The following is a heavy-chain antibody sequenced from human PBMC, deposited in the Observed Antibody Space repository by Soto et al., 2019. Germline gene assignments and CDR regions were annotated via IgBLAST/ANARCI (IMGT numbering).Heavy chain of an antibody. CDR1: EFTVSSNY. CDR2: SYVGDST. V-gene: IGHV3-53*04. CDR3: ASALSGTSYMDF. D-gene: IGHD3-10*01. J-gene: IGHJ6*03. Sequence: EVQLVEAGGGLVQPGGSLRLSCAASEFTVSSNYMSWVRQAPGKGLEWVSVSYVGDSTYYADSVKGRFTISRHNSKNTVDLQMNSLRGEATAVYYCASALSGTSYMDFWGTGTTVTVSS.